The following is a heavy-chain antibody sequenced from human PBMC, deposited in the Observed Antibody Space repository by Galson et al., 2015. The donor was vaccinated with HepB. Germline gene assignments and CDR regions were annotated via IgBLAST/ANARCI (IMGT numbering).Heavy chain of an antibody. Sequence: SLRLSCAASGFTFGDYGMSWFRQAPGKGLEWVGFIRSKAYGGTTEYAASVKGRFTISRDDSKSIAYMQMNSLKTEDTAVYYCTRDSPPVRCSSISCQMGYYYYMDVWGKGTTVTVSS. D-gene: IGHD2-2*01. CDR3: TRDSPPVRCSSISCQMGYYYYMDV. J-gene: IGHJ6*03. CDR2: IRSKAYGGTT. CDR1: GFTFGDYG. V-gene: IGHV3-49*03.